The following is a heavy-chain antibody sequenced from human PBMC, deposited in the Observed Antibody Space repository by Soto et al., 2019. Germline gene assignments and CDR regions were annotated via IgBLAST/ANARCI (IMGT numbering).Heavy chain of an antibody. Sequence: PXETLSLTCTVSGFSISSGDYYWSWIRQPPGKGLEWIGYIYYSGSTYYNPSLKSRVTISVDTSKNQFSLKLSSVTAADTAVYYCAREYYGSGTFADDYWGQGTLVTVSS. D-gene: IGHD3-10*01. CDR3: AREYYGSGTFADDY. CDR1: GFSISSGDYY. V-gene: IGHV4-30-4*01. J-gene: IGHJ4*02. CDR2: IYYSGST.